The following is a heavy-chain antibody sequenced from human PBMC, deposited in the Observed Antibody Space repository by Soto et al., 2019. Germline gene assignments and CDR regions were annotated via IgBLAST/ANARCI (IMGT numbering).Heavy chain of an antibody. J-gene: IGHJ6*02. CDR1: GFTFSSYA. Sequence: QVQLVESGGGVVQPGRSLRLSCAASGFTFSSYAMHWVRQAPGKGLEWVAVISYDGSNKYYADSVKGRFTISRDNSKNTLYLQMSSLRAEDTAVYYCARGGSRTRLLPGQNYYSSGMDVWGQGTTVTVSS. D-gene: IGHD2-15*01. V-gene: IGHV3-30-3*01. CDR3: ARGGSRTRLLPGQNYYSSGMDV. CDR2: ISYDGSNK.